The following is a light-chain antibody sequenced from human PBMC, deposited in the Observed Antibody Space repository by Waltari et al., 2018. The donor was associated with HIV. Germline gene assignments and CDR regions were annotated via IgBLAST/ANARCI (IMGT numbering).Light chain of an antibody. CDR3: QQYGSSPRT. CDR2: GAS. Sequence: EIVLTQSPGTLSLSPVERATLSCRASQSVSRNYLAWYQQRPGQAPRLLIYGASSRATGIPDRFSGSGSGTDFTLTISRLEPKDFAVYYCQQYGSSPRTFGQGTKVEIK. J-gene: IGKJ1*01. V-gene: IGKV3-20*01. CDR1: QSVSRNY.